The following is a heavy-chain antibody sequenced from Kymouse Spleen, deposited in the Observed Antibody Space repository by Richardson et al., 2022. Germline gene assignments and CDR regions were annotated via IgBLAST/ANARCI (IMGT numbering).Heavy chain of an antibody. Sequence: QLQLQESGPGLVKPSETLSLTCTVSGGSISSSSYYWGWIRQPPGKGLEWIGSIYYSGSTYYNPSLKSRVTISVDTSKNQFSLKLSSVTAADTAVYYCARLPYSSSWYDYYYYGMDVWGQGTTVTVSS. V-gene: IGHV4-39*01. CDR3: ARLPYSSSWYDYYYYGMDV. D-gene: IGHD6-13*01. CDR1: GGSISSSSYY. CDR2: IYYSGST. J-gene: IGHJ6*02.